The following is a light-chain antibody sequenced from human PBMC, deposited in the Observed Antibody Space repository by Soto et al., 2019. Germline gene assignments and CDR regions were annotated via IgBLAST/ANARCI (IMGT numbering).Light chain of an antibody. J-gene: IGKJ4*01. Sequence: IQLTQSPSSLSASVGDRVTITCRASQGISSYLGWYQHKPGKAPNHLIYAASTLQSGVPSRFSGGGSGTDFTLTISSLQPEDFATYYCQQVYVYPSTFGGGTKVDIK. CDR2: AAS. CDR3: QQVYVYPST. CDR1: QGISSY. V-gene: IGKV1-9*01.